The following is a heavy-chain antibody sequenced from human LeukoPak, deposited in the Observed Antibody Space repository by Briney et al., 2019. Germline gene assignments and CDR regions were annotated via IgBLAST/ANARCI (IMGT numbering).Heavy chain of an antibody. CDR1: GFTFSSYA. V-gene: IGHV3-30*01. Sequence: GRSLRLSCAASGFTFSSYAMHWVRQAPGKGLEWVAVISYDGSNKYYADSVKGRFTISRDNSKNTLYLQMNSLRAKDTAVYYCARATIVRAFDFDYWGQGTLVTVSS. J-gene: IGHJ4*02. CDR2: ISYDGSNK. D-gene: IGHD1-26*01. CDR3: ARATIVRAFDFDY.